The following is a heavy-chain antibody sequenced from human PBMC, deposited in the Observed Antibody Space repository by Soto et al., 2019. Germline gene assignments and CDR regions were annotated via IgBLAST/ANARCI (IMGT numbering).Heavy chain of an antibody. CDR2: MYYSGST. Sequence: QVQLQESGPGLVRPSQTLSLTCTVSGASISSDGYYWGWIRQHPGKGLEYIAYMYYSGSTYYNPSVYSRVTMSVDASKNQFSLKLRSVTAAYTAVYYFALSRQTVTSSSEFWGQGGLVSVSS. D-gene: IGHD4-17*01. CDR3: ALSRQTVTSSSEF. CDR1: GASISSDGYY. V-gene: IGHV4-31*03. J-gene: IGHJ3*01.